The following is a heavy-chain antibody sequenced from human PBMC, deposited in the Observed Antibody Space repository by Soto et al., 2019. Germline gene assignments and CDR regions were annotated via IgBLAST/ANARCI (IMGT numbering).Heavy chain of an antibody. Sequence: PGGSLRLSCAASGFTFSSYAMSWVRQAPGKGLEWVSAISGSGGSTYYADSVKGRFTISRDNSKNTLYLQMNSLRAEDTAVYYCAKGGHIVVVVAAPFDYWGQGTLVTVSS. D-gene: IGHD2-15*01. V-gene: IGHV3-23*01. CDR2: ISGSGGST. CDR3: AKGGHIVVVVAAPFDY. J-gene: IGHJ4*02. CDR1: GFTFSSYA.